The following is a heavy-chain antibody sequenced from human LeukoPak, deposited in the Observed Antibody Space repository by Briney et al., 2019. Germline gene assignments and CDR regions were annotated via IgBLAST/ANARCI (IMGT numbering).Heavy chain of an antibody. CDR1: GFTFSNYG. Sequence: GGSLRLSCAASGFTFSNYGMHWVRQAPGKGLEWVAIIWHDGSNKYHADSVEGRFTISRDNSKNTLYLQMNSLRAEDTAVYYCAKVMSRYFDWDYYYYMDVWGKGTTVTVSS. CDR2: IWHDGSNK. J-gene: IGHJ6*03. V-gene: IGHV3-30*02. CDR3: AKVMSRYFDWDYYYYMDV. D-gene: IGHD3-9*01.